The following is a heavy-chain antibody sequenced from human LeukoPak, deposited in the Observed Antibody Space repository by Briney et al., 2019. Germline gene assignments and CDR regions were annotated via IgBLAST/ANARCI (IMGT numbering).Heavy chain of an antibody. V-gene: IGHV3-30*18. J-gene: IGHJ4*02. D-gene: IGHD3-22*01. CDR2: ISYDGSNK. CDR3: AKIPWYYDSSGYSLDY. CDR1: GFTFSSYA. Sequence: GRSLRLSCAASGFTFSSYAMHWVRQAPGKGLEWVAVISYDGSNKYYADSVKGRFTISRDHSKNTLYLQMNSLRAEDTAVYYCAKIPWYYDSSGYSLDYWGQGTLVTVSS.